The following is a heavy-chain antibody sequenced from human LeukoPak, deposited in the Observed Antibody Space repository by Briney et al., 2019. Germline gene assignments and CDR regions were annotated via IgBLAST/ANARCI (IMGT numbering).Heavy chain of an antibody. D-gene: IGHD5-18*01. CDR1: GGSFSGYY. J-gene: IGHJ6*02. V-gene: IGHV4-34*01. Sequence: SETLSLTCAVYGGSFSGYYWSWIRQPPGKGLEWIGEINHSGSTNYNPSLKGRVTISVDTSKNQFSLKLSSVTAADTTVYYCARQRGYSYGYPDYYYGMDVWGQGTTVTVSS. CDR2: INHSGST. CDR3: ARQRGYSYGYPDYYYGMDV.